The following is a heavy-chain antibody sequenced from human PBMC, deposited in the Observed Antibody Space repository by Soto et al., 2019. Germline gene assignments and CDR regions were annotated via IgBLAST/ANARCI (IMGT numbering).Heavy chain of an antibody. CDR3: ARGLGGRMDD. Sequence: QVQLVQSGAEVKKPGSSVRVSCKASGTIFSSYTISWVRQAPGQGLEWMGRIITILGETNSAQKFQDRVTLTADKSTNTACMELNSLRLEDNAVYYCARGLGGRMDDFGQGTTVTVSS. CDR2: IITILGET. V-gene: IGHV1-69*08. D-gene: IGHD3-16*01. CDR1: GTIFSSYT. J-gene: IGHJ6*02.